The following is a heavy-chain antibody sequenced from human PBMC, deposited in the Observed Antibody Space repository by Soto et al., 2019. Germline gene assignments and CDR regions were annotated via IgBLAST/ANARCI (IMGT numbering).Heavy chain of an antibody. Sequence: SETLSLTCAVSGYSISSGYYWGWIRQPPGKGLEWIGSIYHSGSTYYNPSLKSRVTISVDTSKNQFSLELSSVTAADTAVYYCAGDPYDILTGYYTNYGMDVWGQGTTVTVSS. D-gene: IGHD3-9*01. CDR2: IYHSGST. CDR3: AGDPYDILTGYYTNYGMDV. J-gene: IGHJ6*02. V-gene: IGHV4-38-2*01. CDR1: GYSISSGYY.